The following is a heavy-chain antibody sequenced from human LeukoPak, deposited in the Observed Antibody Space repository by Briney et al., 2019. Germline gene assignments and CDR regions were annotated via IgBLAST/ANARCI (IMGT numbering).Heavy chain of an antibody. J-gene: IGHJ4*02. CDR3: AADFDY. V-gene: IGHV3-7*03. Sequence: SGGSLRLSCAVSGFTFSNYWMSWVRQAPGKGLEWVANIKQDGSEKYCVDSVRGRFTISRDNSKNTLYVQMNSLRAGDTAIYYCAADFDYWGQGTLVTVSS. CDR1: GFTFSNYW. CDR2: IKQDGSEK.